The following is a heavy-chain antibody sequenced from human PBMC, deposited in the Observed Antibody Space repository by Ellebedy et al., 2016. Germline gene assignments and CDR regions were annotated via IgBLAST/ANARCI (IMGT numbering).Heavy chain of an antibody. CDR1: GYSFTNYW. CDR3: AGLQMSNYFDY. V-gene: IGHV5-51*01. J-gene: IGHJ4*02. CDR2: IYPGDSDT. Sequence: GGSLRLSCKGSGYSFTNYWIAWVRQMPGKGLEWMGIIYPGDSDTRYSPSFQGQVTISADKSISTAYLQWSSLKASDTAIYYCAGLQMSNYFDYWGQGTLVTVSS. D-gene: IGHD6-6*01.